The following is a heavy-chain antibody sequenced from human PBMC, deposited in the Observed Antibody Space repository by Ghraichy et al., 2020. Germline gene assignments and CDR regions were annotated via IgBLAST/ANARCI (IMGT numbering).Heavy chain of an antibody. V-gene: IGHV3-23*01. Sequence: LTCAASGFTFSSYAMSWVRQAPGKGLEWVSAISGSGGSTYYADSVKGRFTISRDNSKNTLYLQMNSLRAEDTAVYYCAKEGGILPHAFDIWGQGTMVTVSS. CDR3: AKEGGILPHAFDI. J-gene: IGHJ3*02. CDR1: GFTFSSYA. CDR2: ISGSGGST. D-gene: IGHD2-15*01.